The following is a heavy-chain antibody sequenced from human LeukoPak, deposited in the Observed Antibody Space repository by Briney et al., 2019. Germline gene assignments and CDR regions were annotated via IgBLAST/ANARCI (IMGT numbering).Heavy chain of an antibody. Sequence: PSETLSLTCTASGGSISSYYWSWIRQPPGKGLEWIGYIYYSGSTNYNPSLKSRVTISVDTSKNQFSLKLSSVTAADTAVYYCARGVYDSSGYDYYYMDVWGKGTTVTVSS. CDR1: GGSISSYY. CDR2: IYYSGST. J-gene: IGHJ6*03. CDR3: ARGVYDSSGYDYYYMDV. D-gene: IGHD3-22*01. V-gene: IGHV4-59*01.